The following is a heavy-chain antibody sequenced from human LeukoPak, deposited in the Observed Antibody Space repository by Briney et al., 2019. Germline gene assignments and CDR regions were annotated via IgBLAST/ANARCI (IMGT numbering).Heavy chain of an antibody. V-gene: IGHV1-18*01. J-gene: IGHJ5*02. CDR3: ARVEFWFDP. Sequence: ASVKVSCKASGYPFSSHGITWVRQAPGQGLEWMGWISCYNGNTNYAQKLQGRVTMTTDTSTSTAYMELRSLRSDDTAVYYCARVEFWFDPWGQGTLVTVSS. CDR1: GYPFSSHG. CDR2: ISCYNGNT.